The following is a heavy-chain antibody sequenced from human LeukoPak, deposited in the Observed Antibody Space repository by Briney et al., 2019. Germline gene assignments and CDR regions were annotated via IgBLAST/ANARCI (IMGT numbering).Heavy chain of an antibody. J-gene: IGHJ4*02. V-gene: IGHV3-48*03. CDR2: ISSSGSTR. CDR1: GFTFSSYE. D-gene: IGHD5-24*01. Sequence: GGSLRLSCEASGFTFSSYEMNWVRQAPGKGLEWISYISSSGSTRYYADSVKGRFTNSRDNARNSLYLQMNSLRVEDTAVYYCARETPGGMWLQSYYYFDYWGQGTLVTVSS. CDR3: ARETPGGMWLQSYYYFDY.